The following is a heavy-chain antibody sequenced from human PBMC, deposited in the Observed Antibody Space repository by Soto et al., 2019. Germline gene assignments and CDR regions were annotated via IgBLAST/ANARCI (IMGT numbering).Heavy chain of an antibody. CDR2: INHSGST. V-gene: IGHV4-34*01. CDR1: GRSFSGYY. D-gene: IGHD6-19*01. J-gene: IGHJ4*02. Sequence: SETLSLTCGVYGRSFSGYYWSWIRQPPGKGLEWIGEINHSGSTNYNPSLKSRVIISIDTSKNQFSLNLSSVTAADTAVYYCAARPSGWRHYFGYWGQGTLVTVSS. CDR3: AARPSGWRHYFGY.